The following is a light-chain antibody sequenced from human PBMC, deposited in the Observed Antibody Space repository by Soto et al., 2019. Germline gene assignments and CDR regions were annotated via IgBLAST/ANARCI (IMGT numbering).Light chain of an antibody. J-gene: IGKJ2*01. Sequence: DIQITQSPSTLSASVGDRVTIACRASQNISNWLAWYHQKPGKAPKVLIYDASSLESGVPSRFSGSGSGTEFTLTISSLQPDDFGVYYCQHYATYPYTFGQGTKLEIK. V-gene: IGKV1-5*01. CDR1: QNISNW. CDR3: QHYATYPYT. CDR2: DAS.